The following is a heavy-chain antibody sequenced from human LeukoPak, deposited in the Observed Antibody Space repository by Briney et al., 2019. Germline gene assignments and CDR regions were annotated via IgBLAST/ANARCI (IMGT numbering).Heavy chain of an antibody. CDR2: LNSDGSST. J-gene: IGHJ4*02. D-gene: IGHD5-12*01. Sequence: GGSLRLSCAASGFTFSSYWMHWVRQAPGKGLVWVSRLNSDGSSTSYADSVKGRFTISRDNTKNTLYLQMNSLRAEDTAVYYCARSGPSANSYDHAPDDYWGQGTLVTVSS. CDR1: GFTFSSYW. CDR3: ARSGPSANSYDHAPDDY. V-gene: IGHV3-74*01.